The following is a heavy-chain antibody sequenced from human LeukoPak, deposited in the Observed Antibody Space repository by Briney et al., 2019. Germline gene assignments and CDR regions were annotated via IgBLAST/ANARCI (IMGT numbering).Heavy chain of an antibody. CDR1: GFTFDDYA. J-gene: IGHJ4*02. D-gene: IGHD5-12*01. CDR3: TTGVMVLVATVDY. V-gene: IGHV3-9*01. Sequence: GGSLRLSCAASGFTFDDYAMHWVRQAPGKGLEWVSGISWNSGSIGYADSVKGRFTISRDNSKNTLYLQMNSLRAEDTAVYYCTTGVMVLVATVDYWGQGTLVTVSS. CDR2: ISWNSGSI.